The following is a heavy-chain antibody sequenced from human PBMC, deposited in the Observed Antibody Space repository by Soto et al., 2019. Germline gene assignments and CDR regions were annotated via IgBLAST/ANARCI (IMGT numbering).Heavy chain of an antibody. V-gene: IGHV4-30-2*01. CDR1: GGSISSGGYS. CDR2: IYHSGST. Sequence: PSETLSLTCAVSGGSISSGGYSWSWIRQPPGKGLEWIGYIYHSGSTYYNPSLKSRVTISVDRTKNRFPLKRSLVPPADTAVFYCARVSRWGIYKYYYYGRHVWGKGTRVPFSS. D-gene: IGHD3-16*01. CDR3: ARVSRWGIYKYYYYGRHV. J-gene: IGHJ6*04.